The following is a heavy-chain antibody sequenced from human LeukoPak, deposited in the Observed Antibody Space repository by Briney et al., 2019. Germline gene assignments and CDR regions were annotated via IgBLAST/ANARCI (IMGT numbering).Heavy chain of an antibody. D-gene: IGHD6-13*01. CDR3: ARVLGSSWYGYFDL. CDR1: GYTFTGYY. V-gene: IGHV1-2*06. Sequence: ASVRVSCKASGYTFTGYYMHWVRQAPGQGLEWMGRINPNSGGTNYAQKFQGRVTMTRDTSISTAYMELSRLRSDDTAVYYCARVLGSSWYGYFDLWGRGTLVTVSS. J-gene: IGHJ2*01. CDR2: INPNSGGT.